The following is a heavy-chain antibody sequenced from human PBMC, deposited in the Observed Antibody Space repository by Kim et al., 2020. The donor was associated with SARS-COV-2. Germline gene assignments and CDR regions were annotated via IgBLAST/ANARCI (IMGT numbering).Heavy chain of an antibody. Sequence: ASVKVSCKASGYTFTSYGISWVRQAPGQGLEWMGWISAYNGNTNYAQKLQGRVTMTTDTSTSTAYMELRSLRSDDTAVYYCARTYYYDSSGYSAFDIWGQGTMVTVSS. D-gene: IGHD3-22*01. J-gene: IGHJ3*02. CDR3: ARTYYYDSSGYSAFDI. CDR2: ISAYNGNT. V-gene: IGHV1-18*01. CDR1: GYTFTSYG.